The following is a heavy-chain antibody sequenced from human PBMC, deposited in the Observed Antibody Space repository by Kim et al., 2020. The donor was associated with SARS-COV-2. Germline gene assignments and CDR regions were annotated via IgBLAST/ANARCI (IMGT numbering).Heavy chain of an antibody. J-gene: IGHJ4*02. D-gene: IGHD6-19*01. CDR2: IYYSGST. CDR3: AREIAVAGNFDY. CDR1: GGSVSSGSYY. Sequence: SETLSLTCTVSGGSVSSGSYYWSWIRQSPGKELEWIGYIYYSGSTNYNPSLKSRVSISLDTSKNQFSLKLSSVTAADTAVYYCAREIAVAGNFDYWGQGTLVTVSS. V-gene: IGHV4-61*01.